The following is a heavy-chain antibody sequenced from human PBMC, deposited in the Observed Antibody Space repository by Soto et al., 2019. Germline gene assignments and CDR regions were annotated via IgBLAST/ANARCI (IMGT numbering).Heavy chain of an antibody. V-gene: IGHV3-33*05. CDR2: ISYDGSDI. CDR1: GITFSRYG. J-gene: IGHJ4*02. Sequence: QVQLVESGGGVVQPGRSLRLSCVTSGITFSRYGMHWVRQAPGKGLEWVAVISYDGSDIYYGDSVRGRFTISRDNSKNTLYLQMNSLRVEDTAVYYFARDLDSYFGNWGQGTLVTVSS. D-gene: IGHD3-9*01. CDR3: ARDLDSYFGN.